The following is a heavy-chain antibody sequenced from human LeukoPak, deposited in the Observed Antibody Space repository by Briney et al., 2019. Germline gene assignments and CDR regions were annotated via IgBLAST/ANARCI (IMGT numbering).Heavy chain of an antibody. CDR1: GYTFTSYG. CDR3: ARDSHSGYDSFGGSSWYYFDY. CDR2: IIPIFGTA. J-gene: IGHJ4*02. V-gene: IGHV1-69*13. Sequence: SVKVSCKASGYTFTSYGISWVRQAPGQGLEWMGGIIPIFGTANYAQKFQGRVTITADESTSTAYMELSSLRSEDTAVYYCARDSHSGYDSFGGSSWYYFDYWGQGTLVTVSS. D-gene: IGHD5-12*01.